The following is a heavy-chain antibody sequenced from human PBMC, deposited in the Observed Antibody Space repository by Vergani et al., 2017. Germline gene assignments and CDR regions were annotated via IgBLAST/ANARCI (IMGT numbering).Heavy chain of an antibody. CDR2: IYAGDSDV. J-gene: IGHJ5*02. D-gene: IGHD3-3*01. CDR3: AKTHDXSSLYSSYNWFDP. CDR1: GYSITNYW. Sequence: EVQLVQSGAEVKKPGESMKISCQGSGYSITNYWIAWVRQRPGKGLEWMGIIYAGDSDVRYSPSFQGQVTMSVDKSLSTADLQWSSLKASDTATYYCAKTHDXSSLYSSYNWFDPWGQGTQVTVSS. V-gene: IGHV5-51*03.